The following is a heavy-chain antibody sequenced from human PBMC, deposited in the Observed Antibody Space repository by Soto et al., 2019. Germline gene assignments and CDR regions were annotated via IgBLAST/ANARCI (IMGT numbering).Heavy chain of an antibody. CDR2: IAYNGTDK. CDR3: AKDSVLEGFGGWFDP. V-gene: IGHV3-30*18. Sequence: QVQLVESGGGVVQPGRSLRLSCAASGFAFSSYAMHWVRQAPGKGLEWVALIAYNGTDKYYAQSVNGRFTISRDNSKNMLNLQMTSLRTEDTAVYYCAKDSVLEGFGGWFDPWGQGTLVTVSS. CDR1: GFAFSSYA. J-gene: IGHJ5*02. D-gene: IGHD3-3*01.